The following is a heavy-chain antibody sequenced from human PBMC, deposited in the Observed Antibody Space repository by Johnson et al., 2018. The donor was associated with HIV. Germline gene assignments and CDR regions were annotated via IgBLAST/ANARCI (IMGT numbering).Heavy chain of an antibody. Sequence: VQLVESGGGLIQPGGSLRLSCAASGFTVSSNYMSWVRQAPGKGLEWVSVIYSGGSTYYAAPVKGRFSISRDDSEKSLYLQMNSLRAEDTAVYYCAKVLTPMVTWGSGDAFDIWGQGTKVTVSS. V-gene: IGHV3-53*01. CDR2: IYSGGST. CDR1: GFTVSSNY. J-gene: IGHJ3*02. CDR3: AKVLTPMVTWGSGDAFDI. D-gene: IGHD5-18*01.